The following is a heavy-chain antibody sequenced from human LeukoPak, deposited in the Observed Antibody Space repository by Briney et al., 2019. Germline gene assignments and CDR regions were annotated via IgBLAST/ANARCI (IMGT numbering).Heavy chain of an antibody. CDR1: GGSFSGYY. Sequence: SETLSLTCAVYGGSFSGYYWSWLRQPPGEGLEWIGEINHSGSTNYNPSLKSRVTISVDTSKNQFSLKLSSVTAADTAVYYCAGGSVPAAQDYWGQGTLVTVSS. J-gene: IGHJ4*02. CDR2: INHSGST. D-gene: IGHD2-2*01. CDR3: AGGSVPAAQDY. V-gene: IGHV4-34*01.